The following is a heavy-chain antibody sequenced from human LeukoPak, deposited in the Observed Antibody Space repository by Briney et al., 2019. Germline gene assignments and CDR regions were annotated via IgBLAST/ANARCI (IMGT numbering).Heavy chain of an antibody. V-gene: IGHV3-53*01. CDR2: IYSGGST. J-gene: IGHJ4*02. CDR3: ARAQWLALSY. Sequence: GGSLRLSCATSGFTVSSNYMSWVRQAPGKGLEWVSVIYSGGSTYYADSVKGRFTISRDNSKNTLYLQMNSLRAEDTAVYYCARAQWLALSYWGQGTLVTVSS. D-gene: IGHD6-19*01. CDR1: GFTVSSNY.